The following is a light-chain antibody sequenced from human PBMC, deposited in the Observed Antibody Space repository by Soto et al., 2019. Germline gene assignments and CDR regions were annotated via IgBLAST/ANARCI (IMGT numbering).Light chain of an antibody. J-gene: IGLJ1*01. CDR3: SSYTSSNSYV. Sequence: QSALTQPASVSGSPGQSITISCTGTSSDVGGYNYVSWYQQHPGKAPKLMIYDVSNRPSGFSDRFSGSKSGNTASLTISGLQAEDEADYYCSSYTSSNSYVFGTGTKVTVL. CDR2: DVS. V-gene: IGLV2-14*01. CDR1: SSDVGGYNY.